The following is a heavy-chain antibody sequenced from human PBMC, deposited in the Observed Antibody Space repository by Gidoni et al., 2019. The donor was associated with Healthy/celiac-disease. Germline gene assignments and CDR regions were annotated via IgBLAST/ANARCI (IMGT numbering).Heavy chain of an antibody. J-gene: IGHJ4*02. CDR3: ARGWVYSSSSGFFTL. CDR1: GGSFSGYY. CDR2: INHSGST. D-gene: IGHD6-6*01. V-gene: IGHV4-34*01. Sequence: QVQLQQWGEGLLKTSDTLSLTGAVYGGSFSGYYWSWIRQPPGKGLEWIGEINHSGSTNYNPSLKSRVTISVDTSKNHFSLKLSSVTAADTAVYYCARGWVYSSSSGFFTLWGQGTLVTVSS.